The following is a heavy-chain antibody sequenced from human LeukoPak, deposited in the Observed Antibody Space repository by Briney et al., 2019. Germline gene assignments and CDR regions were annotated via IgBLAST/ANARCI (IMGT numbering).Heavy chain of an antibody. CDR2: INPNSGGT. V-gene: IGHV1-2*02. D-gene: IGHD3-22*01. CDR3: ARSYYYDSSGHNDY. J-gene: IGHJ4*02. CDR1: GYTFTGYY. Sequence: GASVKVSCKASGYTFTGYYMHWVRQAPGQGLEWMGWINPNSGGTNHAQKFQGRVTMTRDTSISTAYMELSRLRSDDTAVYYCARSYYYDSSGHNDYWGQGTLVTVSS.